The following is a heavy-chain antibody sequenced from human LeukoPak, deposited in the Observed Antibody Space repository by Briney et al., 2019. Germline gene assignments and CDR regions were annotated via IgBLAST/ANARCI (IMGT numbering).Heavy chain of an antibody. Sequence: GGSLRLSCAASGFTFSSYAMSWVRQAPGKELEWVSAISGSGGSTYYADSVKGRFTISRDNSKNTLYLQMNSLRAEDTAVYYCAKDLQAYYYDSSGYYYAGATAFDIWGQGTMVTVSS. CDR3: AKDLQAYYYDSSGYYYAGATAFDI. V-gene: IGHV3-23*01. CDR2: ISGSGGST. J-gene: IGHJ3*02. D-gene: IGHD3-22*01. CDR1: GFTFSSYA.